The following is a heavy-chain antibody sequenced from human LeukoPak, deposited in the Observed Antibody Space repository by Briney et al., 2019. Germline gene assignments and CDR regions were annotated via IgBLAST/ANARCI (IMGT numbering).Heavy chain of an antibody. Sequence: SXXLSLTCAVYGGSFSGYYWSWIRQPPGKGLEWIGEINHSGSTNYNPSLKRRVTISVDTSKNQFSLKLSSVTAADTAVYYCAIGRNTMDVWGKGTTVTVSS. CDR2: INHSGST. J-gene: IGHJ6*04. CDR1: GGSFSGYY. CDR3: AIGRNTMDV. V-gene: IGHV4-34*01.